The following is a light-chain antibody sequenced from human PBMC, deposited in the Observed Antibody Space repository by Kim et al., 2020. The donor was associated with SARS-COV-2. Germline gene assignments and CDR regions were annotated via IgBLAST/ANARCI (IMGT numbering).Light chain of an antibody. CDR2: SNN. V-gene: IGLV1-44*01. CDR3: ATWDDTLNGFV. J-gene: IGLJ1*01. CDR1: SSNIGSNS. Sequence: QRVTISCSGSSSNIGSNSVSWYQQLPGPAPKLLIYSNNQRPSGVPDRFSGSKSGTSASLAISGLQSEDEADYYCATWDDTLNGFVFGTGTKVTVL.